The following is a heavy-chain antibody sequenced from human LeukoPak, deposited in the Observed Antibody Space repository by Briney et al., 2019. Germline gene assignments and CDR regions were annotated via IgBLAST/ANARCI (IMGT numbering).Heavy chain of an antibody. CDR2: INPNSGGT. CDR1: GYTFTGYY. D-gene: IGHD1-26*01. J-gene: IGHJ6*03. V-gene: IGHV1-2*02. Sequence: ASVKVSCKASGYTFTGYYMHWVRQAPGQGLEWMGWINPNSGGTNYAQKFQGRVTMTRDTSISTAYMELSRLRSDDTAVYYCARDGEDWEPDSYYYYMDVWGKGTTVTISS. CDR3: ARDGEDWEPDSYYYYMDV.